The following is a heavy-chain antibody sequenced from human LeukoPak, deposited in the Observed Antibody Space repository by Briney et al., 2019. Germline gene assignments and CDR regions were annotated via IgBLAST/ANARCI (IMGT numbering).Heavy chain of an antibody. J-gene: IGHJ1*01. D-gene: IGHD5-24*01. CDR2: IKSKTDGGTT. Sequence: GGSLRLSCAASGFTFSNAWMSWVRQAPGKGLEWVGRIKSKTDGGTTDYAAPVKGRFTISRDDSKNTLYLQMNSLKTEDTAVYYCTTVDGFLAEYFQHWGQGTLVTVSS. CDR1: GFTFSNAW. CDR3: TTVDGFLAEYFQH. V-gene: IGHV3-15*01.